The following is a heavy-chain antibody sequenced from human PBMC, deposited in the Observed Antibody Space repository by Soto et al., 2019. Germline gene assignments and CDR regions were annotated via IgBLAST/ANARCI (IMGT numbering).Heavy chain of an antibody. V-gene: IGHV4-39*07. Sequence: SETLSLTCTVSGGSISSSSYYWGWIRQPPGKGLEWIGYVYYGGSTNYNPSLKSRVTISVDTSKNQFSLKLSSVTAADTAVYYCARVAGYYYYMDVWGKGTTVTVSS. CDR3: ARVAGYYYYMDV. J-gene: IGHJ6*03. CDR1: GGSISSSSYY. CDR2: VYYGGST.